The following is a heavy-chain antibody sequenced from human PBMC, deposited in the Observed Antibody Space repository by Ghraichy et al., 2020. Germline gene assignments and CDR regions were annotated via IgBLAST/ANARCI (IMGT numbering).Heavy chain of an antibody. D-gene: IGHD2-15*01. J-gene: IGHJ4*02. CDR1: GFSLSTSGVG. CDR3: AQSSWCNRICYLYDS. Sequence: SGPTLVKPTQTLTLTCTFSGFSLSTSGVGVGWIRQPPGKALEWLALIYWNGDKRYSPSLKSRLTITKDTSKNQVVLTMTNMDPVDTATYYCAQSSWCNRICYLYDSWGQGTLVTVSS. V-gene: IGHV2-5*01. CDR2: IYWNGDK.